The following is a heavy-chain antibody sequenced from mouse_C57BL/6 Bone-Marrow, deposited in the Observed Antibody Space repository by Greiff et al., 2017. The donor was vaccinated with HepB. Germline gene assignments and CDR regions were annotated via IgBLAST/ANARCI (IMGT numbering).Heavy chain of an antibody. CDR3: AGDTAQGWFAY. CDR1: GFPITSGYY. V-gene: IGHV12-3*01. D-gene: IGHD3-2*02. CDR2: ITHSGET. J-gene: IGHJ3*01. Sequence: VQLVESGPGLVKPSQSLFLTCSITGFPITSGYYWIWIRQSPGKPLEWMGYITHSGETFYNPSLQSPISITRETSKNQFFLQLNSVTTEDTAMYYCAGDTAQGWFAYWGQGTLVTVSA.